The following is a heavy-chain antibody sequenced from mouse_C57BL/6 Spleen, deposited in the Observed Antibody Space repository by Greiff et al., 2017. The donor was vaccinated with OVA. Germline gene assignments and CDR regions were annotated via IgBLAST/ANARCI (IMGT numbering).Heavy chain of an antibody. CDR2: INPGSGGT. CDR1: GYAFTNYL. D-gene: IGHD2-3*01. CDR3: ARRWFPYYFDY. J-gene: IGHJ2*01. V-gene: IGHV1-54*01. Sequence: VHLVESGAELVRPGTSVKVSCKASGYAFTNYLIEWVKQRPGQGLEWIGVINPGSGGTNYNEKFKGKATLTADKSSSTAYMQLSSLTSEDSAVYFCARRWFPYYFDYWGQGTTLTVSS.